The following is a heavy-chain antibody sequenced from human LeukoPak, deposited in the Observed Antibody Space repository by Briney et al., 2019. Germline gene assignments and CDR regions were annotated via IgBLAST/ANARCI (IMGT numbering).Heavy chain of an antibody. J-gene: IGHJ6*02. CDR1: GFTFSSYA. CDR3: ARPSSGYYYYYGMDV. D-gene: IGHD3-22*01. CDR2: ISYDGSNK. Sequence: PGRSLRLSCAASGFTFSSYAMHWVRQAPGKGLEWVAVISYDGSNKYYADSVKGRFTISRDNSKNTLYLQMNSLRAEDTAVYYCARPSSGYYYYYGMDVWGQGTTVTVSS. V-gene: IGHV3-30-3*01.